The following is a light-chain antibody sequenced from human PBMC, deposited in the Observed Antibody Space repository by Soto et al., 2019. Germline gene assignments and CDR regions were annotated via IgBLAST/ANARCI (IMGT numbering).Light chain of an antibody. CDR3: KQFNSYPLT. J-gene: IGKJ4*01. Sequence: AIQLTQSPSSLSASVGDRVNITCRASQGISSALAWYQQKPGKAPKLLIYDASSLESGVPSRFSGSVYGPDFTLTISSLQPEDFATYYCKQFNSYPLTFVGGTKVEIK. CDR1: QGISSA. V-gene: IGKV1-13*02. CDR2: DAS.